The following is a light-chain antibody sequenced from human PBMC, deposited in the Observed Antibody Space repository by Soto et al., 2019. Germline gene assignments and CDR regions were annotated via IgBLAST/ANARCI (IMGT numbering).Light chain of an antibody. V-gene: IGLV2-14*01. Sequence: QSALTQPASVSGSPGQSTTISCTGTSSDVGGYNYVSWYQQHPGKAPKLIIYDVSNRPSGVSNRFSGSKSGNTAALTISGLQAEDEADYFCTSYTSRITLDVLFAGGTKLTVL. CDR3: TSYTSRITLDVL. J-gene: IGLJ2*01. CDR2: DVS. CDR1: SSDVGGYNY.